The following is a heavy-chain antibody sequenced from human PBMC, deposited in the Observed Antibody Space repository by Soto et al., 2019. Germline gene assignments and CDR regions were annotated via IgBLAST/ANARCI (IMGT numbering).Heavy chain of an antibody. CDR2: IIAIFGTV. CDR1: GGTFSSYA. D-gene: IGHD2-8*01. CDR3: ARQYQEYARVKRYYYGMDV. V-gene: IGHV1-69*13. Sequence: GAPVKVSSKASGGTFSSYAISWVRQAPGQGLEWMRGIIAIFGTVNYAQKFQGRVTITADESTSTDYMELSSLRSEDTAVYYCARQYQEYARVKRYYYGMDVWGQGTTVTVSS. J-gene: IGHJ6*02.